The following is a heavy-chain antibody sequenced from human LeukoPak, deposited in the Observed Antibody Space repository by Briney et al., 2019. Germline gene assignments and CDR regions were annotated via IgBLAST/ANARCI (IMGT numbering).Heavy chain of an antibody. V-gene: IGHV3-48*04. J-gene: IGHJ4*01. CDR2: ISGSSSTI. D-gene: IGHD6-19*01. Sequence: GGSLRLSCAASGFTFDDYGMSWVRQAPGKGLEWVSYISGSSSTIYYADSVKGRFTISRDNAKNSLYLQMNSLRAEDTGVYYCVISSGWKGGYYFDFWGQGTLVTVSA. CDR1: GFTFDDYG. CDR3: VISSGWKGGYYFDF.